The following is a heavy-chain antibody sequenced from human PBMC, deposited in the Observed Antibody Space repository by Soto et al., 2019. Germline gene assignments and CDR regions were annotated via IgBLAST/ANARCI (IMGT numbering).Heavy chain of an antibody. CDR2: ISYDGSNK. J-gene: IGHJ6*02. Sequence: GGSLRLSCAASGFTFSSYGMHWVRQAPGKGLEWVAVISYDGSNKYYADSVKGRFTISRDNSKNTLYLQMNSLRAEDTAVYYCAPGRDSSGWLHYYYYGMDVWGQGTTVTVSS. D-gene: IGHD6-19*01. V-gene: IGHV3-30*03. CDR1: GFTFSSYG. CDR3: APGRDSSGWLHYYYYGMDV.